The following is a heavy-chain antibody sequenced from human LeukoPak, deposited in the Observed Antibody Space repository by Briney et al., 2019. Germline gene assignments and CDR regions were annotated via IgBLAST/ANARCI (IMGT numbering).Heavy chain of an antibody. CDR1: GGSISSYY. V-gene: IGHV4-59*01. J-gene: IGHJ4*02. CDR2: IYHSGNT. CDR3: ARGGVGTTSGRIDY. D-gene: IGHD2/OR15-2a*01. Sequence: SETLSLTCTVSGGSISSYYWNWIRQPPGKGLEWIGYIYHSGNTSNNPSLKSRVTISVDTSKNQFSLQLSSVTAADTAVYYCARGGVGTTSGRIDYWGQGTLVTVSS.